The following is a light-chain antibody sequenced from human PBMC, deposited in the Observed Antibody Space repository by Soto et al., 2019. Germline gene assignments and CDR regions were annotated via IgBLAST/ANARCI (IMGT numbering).Light chain of an antibody. J-gene: IGLJ2*01. CDR3: SSYTSSSTPVV. V-gene: IGLV1-51*01. CDR2: DNQ. Sequence: QSVLTQPPSVSAAPGQKVSISCSGSSSNVGKNFVSWYQHVPGKAPKLLIYDNQKRPSGIPDRFSASKSGNTASLTISGLQAEDEADYYCSSYTSSSTPVVFGGGTKLTVL. CDR1: SSNVGKNF.